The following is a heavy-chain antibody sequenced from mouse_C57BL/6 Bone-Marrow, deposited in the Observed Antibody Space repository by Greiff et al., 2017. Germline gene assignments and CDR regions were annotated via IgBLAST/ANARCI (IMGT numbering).Heavy chain of an antibody. J-gene: IGHJ2*01. CDR2: INPSSGYT. D-gene: IGHD4-1*01. CDR1: GYTFTSYT. V-gene: IGHV1-4*01. CDR3: ARLGRSPFAY. Sequence: VQLQESGAELARPGASVKMSCKASGYTFTSYTMHWVKQRPGQGLEWIGYINPSSGYTKYNQKFKDKATLTADKSSSTAYMQLSSLTSAEADVYYCARLGRSPFAYWGQGTTLTVSS.